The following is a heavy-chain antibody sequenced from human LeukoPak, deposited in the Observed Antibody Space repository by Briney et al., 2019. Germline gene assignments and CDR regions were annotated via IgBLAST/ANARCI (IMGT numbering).Heavy chain of an antibody. Sequence: ASVKVSCKASGYTFTSYGISWVRQAPGQGLEWMGWISAHNGNTNYAQKLQGRVTMTTDTSTSTAYMELRSLRSDDTAVYYCARQTYDSSGYYYYNWFDPWGQGTLVTVSS. CDR1: GYTFTSYG. J-gene: IGHJ5*02. D-gene: IGHD3-22*01. CDR3: ARQTYDSSGYYYYNWFDP. V-gene: IGHV1-18*01. CDR2: ISAHNGNT.